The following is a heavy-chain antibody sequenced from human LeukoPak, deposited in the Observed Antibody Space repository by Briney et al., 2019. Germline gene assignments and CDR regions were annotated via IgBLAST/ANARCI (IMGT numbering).Heavy chain of an antibody. V-gene: IGHV3-21*01. CDR2: ISSSSSYI. CDR3: ARHYDSNSYGPGY. Sequence: KTGGSLRLSCAASGFTFSSYAMSWVRQAPGKGLEWVSSISSSSSYIYYADSVKGRFTTSRDNAKNSLYLQMNSLRAEDTAVYYCARHYDSNSYGPGYWGQGTLVTVSS. CDR1: GFTFSSYA. J-gene: IGHJ4*01. D-gene: IGHD3-22*01.